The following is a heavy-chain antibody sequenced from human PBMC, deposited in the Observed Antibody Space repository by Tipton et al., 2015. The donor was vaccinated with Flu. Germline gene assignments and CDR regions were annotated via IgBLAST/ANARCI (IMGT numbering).Heavy chain of an antibody. V-gene: IGHV4-59*01. CDR1: GGSISSYY. Sequence: GLVKPSETLSLTCTVSGGSISSYYWSWIRQPPGKGLEWIGYIYYSGSTNYNPSLKSRVTISVDTAKNQFSLKLSSVAAADPALNYCASGDCSITSCLDSGGQGTLFTVSS. J-gene: IGHJ5*01. D-gene: IGHD2-2*01. CDR2: IYYSGST. CDR3: ASGDCSITSCLDS.